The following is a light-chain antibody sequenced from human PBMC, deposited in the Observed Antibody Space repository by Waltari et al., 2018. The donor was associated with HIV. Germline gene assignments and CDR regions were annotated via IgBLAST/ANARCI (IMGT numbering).Light chain of an antibody. V-gene: IGLV2-23*01. Sequence: QSALTQPASVSGSPGQSITLSCTGTSSDTGHHNLVSWYQLYPGKAPKLIIYEDNKRPSGVSNRFSGSKSADTASLTISGLQAEDEADYYCCAYAGGLEFGGGTKLTVL. CDR3: CAYAGGLE. CDR1: SSDTGHHNL. CDR2: EDN. J-gene: IGLJ2*01.